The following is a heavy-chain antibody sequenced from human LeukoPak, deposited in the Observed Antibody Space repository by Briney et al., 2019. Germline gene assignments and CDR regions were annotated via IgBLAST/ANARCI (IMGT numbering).Heavy chain of an antibody. J-gene: IGHJ4*02. CDR3: TRDGGSFCDFDY. Sequence: GGSLGLSCVASGFSFRDYAIHWVRQAPGKGREDVSVISRDGRITYYADSVKGRFTMSRDNSKNTVYLQMGSLRSEDMAVYYCTRDGGSFCDFDYWGQGALVTVSS. CDR1: GFSFRDYA. CDR2: ISRDGRIT. D-gene: IGHD1-26*01. V-gene: IGHV3-64*02.